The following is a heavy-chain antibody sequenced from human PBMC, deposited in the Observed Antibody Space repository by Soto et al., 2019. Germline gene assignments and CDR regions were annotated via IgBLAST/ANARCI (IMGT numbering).Heavy chain of an antibody. V-gene: IGHV3-33*01. CDR1: GFTFSSYG. J-gene: IGHJ6*02. D-gene: IGHD4-4*01. Sequence: QVQLVESGGGVVQPGRSLRLSCAASGFTFSSYGMHWVRQAPGKGLEWVAVIWYDESNKYYAYSVKGRFTISRDNSKNKLCLQMNGLRAEDAAGYYCARDTVTTPPYYYGMGVWGQGTTVTVSS. CDR3: ARDTVTTPPYYYGMGV. CDR2: IWYDESNK.